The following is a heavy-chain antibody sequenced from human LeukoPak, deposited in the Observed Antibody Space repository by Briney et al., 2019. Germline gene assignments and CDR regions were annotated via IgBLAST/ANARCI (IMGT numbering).Heavy chain of an antibody. Sequence: GGSLRLSCAASGFTLSSYWMHWVRQVPGKGLVWISSINSHSNSTIYADSVKGRFTISRDNAKNTLFLQMNSLSVDDTAAYFCLRGREYISNYSPFDYWGQGSLVTVSS. J-gene: IGHJ4*02. CDR1: GFTLSSYW. V-gene: IGHV3-74*01. D-gene: IGHD4-11*01. CDR3: LRGREYISNYSPFDY. CDR2: INSHSNST.